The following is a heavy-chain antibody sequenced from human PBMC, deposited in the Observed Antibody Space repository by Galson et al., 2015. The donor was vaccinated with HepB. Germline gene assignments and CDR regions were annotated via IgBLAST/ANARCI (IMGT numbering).Heavy chain of an antibody. CDR2: ISRSSNYI. J-gene: IGHJ4*02. CDR1: GFTFSSYS. V-gene: IGHV3-21*01. CDR3: ARDLYSGYDGGYYVDY. Sequence: SLRLSCAASGFTFSSYSIHWVRQAPGKGLEWVSSISRSSNYIYYADSVKGRFTISRDNAKNSLYLHMNSLRAEDTAVYYCARDLYSGYDGGYYVDYWGQGTLVTVSS. D-gene: IGHD5-12*01.